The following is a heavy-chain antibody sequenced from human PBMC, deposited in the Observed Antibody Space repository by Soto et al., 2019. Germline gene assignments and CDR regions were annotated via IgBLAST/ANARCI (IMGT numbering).Heavy chain of an antibody. CDR3: ARDGSGPADY. CDR2: INDDGTTT. CDR1: GFTFSNYY. J-gene: IGHJ4*02. D-gene: IGHD5-12*01. Sequence: EVQLVESGGGLVQPGGSLRLSCAVSGFTFSNYYMYWVRQTPGKGLVWVSFINDDGTTTRYADSVKGRFTMSRDNAKNTLYLQMNSLRADDTAVYFCARDGSGPADYWSQGTLVTVSS. V-gene: IGHV3-74*01.